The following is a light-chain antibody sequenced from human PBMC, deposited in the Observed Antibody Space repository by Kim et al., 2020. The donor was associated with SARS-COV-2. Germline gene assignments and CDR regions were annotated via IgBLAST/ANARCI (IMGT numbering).Light chain of an antibody. V-gene: IGLV1-40*01. Sequence: RVTISCTGSRSNIGADYDVHWYQQIPGTAPKFLIYGNNNRPSGVPDRFSVSKSGTSASLAITGLQAEDEGDYYCQSYDSSLSGAVFGGGTQLTVL. J-gene: IGLJ3*02. CDR3: QSYDSSLSGAV. CDR2: GNN. CDR1: RSNIGADYD.